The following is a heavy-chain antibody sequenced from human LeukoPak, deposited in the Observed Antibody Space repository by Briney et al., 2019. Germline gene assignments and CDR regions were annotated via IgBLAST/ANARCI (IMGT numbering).Heavy chain of an antibody. CDR3: AREYSSSSGRSFAS. D-gene: IGHD6-6*01. Sequence: GGSLRLSCAASGFTFSTYSMNWVRQAPGKGLEWVSYISSSTTNMYYADSVKGRFTISRDNAKNSLYLQMNSLRAEDTAVYYCAREYSSSSGRSFASWGQGTLVTVSP. CDR1: GFTFSTYS. CDR2: ISSSTTNM. V-gene: IGHV3-48*01. J-gene: IGHJ4*02.